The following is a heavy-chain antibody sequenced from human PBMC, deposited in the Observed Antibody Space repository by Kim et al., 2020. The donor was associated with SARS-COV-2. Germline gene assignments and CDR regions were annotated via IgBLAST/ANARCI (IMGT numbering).Heavy chain of an antibody. Sequence: NPSLKSRVTRSVDKSKNQFSLKLSSVTAAETAVYYCARDVDYTYNGWFDPWGQGTLVTVSS. V-gene: IGHV4-4*02. J-gene: IGHJ5*02. D-gene: IGHD4-4*01. CDR3: ARDVDYTYNGWFDP.